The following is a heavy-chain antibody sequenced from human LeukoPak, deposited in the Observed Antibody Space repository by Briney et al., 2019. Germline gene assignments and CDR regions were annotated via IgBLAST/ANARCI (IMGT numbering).Heavy chain of an antibody. J-gene: IGHJ4*02. CDR2: IKQDGSDK. CDR3: ATHDVLTGYPYFDN. CDR1: GFIFRSYW. D-gene: IGHD3-9*01. Sequence: GRSLRLSCATSGFIFRSYWMSWVRQAPGKGLEWVANIKQDGSDKYYVDSVKGRFTISRDNAKNSLYLQMNSLGAEDAAVYYCATHDVLTGYPYFDNWGQGTLVTVSS. V-gene: IGHV3-7*01.